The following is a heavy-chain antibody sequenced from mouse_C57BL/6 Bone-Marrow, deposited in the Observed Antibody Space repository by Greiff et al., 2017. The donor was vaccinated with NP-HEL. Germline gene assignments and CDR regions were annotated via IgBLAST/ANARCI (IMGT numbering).Heavy chain of an antibody. D-gene: IGHD1-1*01. V-gene: IGHV1-78*01. CDR2: IYPRDGST. J-gene: IGHJ2*01. CDR1: GYTFTDHT. Sequence: VQLVESDAELVKPGASVKISCKVSGYTFTDHTIHWMKQRPEQGLEWIGYIYPRDGSTKYNEKFKGKATLTADKSSSTAYMQLNSLTSEDSAVYFCARSRVYYYGSSYYFDYWGQGTTLTVSS. CDR3: ARSRVYYYGSSYYFDY.